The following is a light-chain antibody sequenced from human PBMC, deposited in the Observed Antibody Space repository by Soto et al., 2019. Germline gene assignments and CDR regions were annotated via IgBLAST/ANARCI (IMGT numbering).Light chain of an antibody. CDR1: SSDFGDHKS. Sequence: QSALTQAASVSGSPGQSITISCTGASSDFGDHKSVSWYQHHPGKAPKLIIYEVNYRPSGVSTRFSGSRSGNTASLTISGLQAEDEAHYYCCSSTDTGILFGGGTQLTVL. CDR3: CSSTDTGIL. V-gene: IGLV2-14*01. CDR2: EVN. J-gene: IGLJ2*01.